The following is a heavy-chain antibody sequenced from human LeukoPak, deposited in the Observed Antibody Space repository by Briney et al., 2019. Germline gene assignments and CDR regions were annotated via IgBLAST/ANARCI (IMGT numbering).Heavy chain of an antibody. CDR1: GGSFSGYY. CDR2: INHSGST. V-gene: IGHV4-34*01. CDR3: ASPVVKRYQQLRSSDYYYYMDV. J-gene: IGHJ6*03. Sequence: SETLSLTCAVYGGSFSGYYWSWIRQPPGKGLEWIGEINHSGSTSYNPSLKSRVTISVDTSKNQFSLKLSSVTAADTAVYYCASPVVKRYQQLRSSDYYYYMDVWGKGTTVTVSS. D-gene: IGHD2-2*01.